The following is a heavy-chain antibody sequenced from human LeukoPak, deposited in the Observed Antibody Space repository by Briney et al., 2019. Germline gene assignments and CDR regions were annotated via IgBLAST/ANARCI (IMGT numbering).Heavy chain of an antibody. CDR3: ARGSYSSNWFDP. Sequence: SETLSLTCSVSDDSISSSSYYWGWIRQPPGKGLEWIGEINHSGSTNYNPSLKSRVTISVDTSKNQFSLKLSSVTAADTAVYYCARGSYSSNWFDPWGQGTLVTVSS. CDR2: INHSGST. J-gene: IGHJ5*02. V-gene: IGHV4-39*07. CDR1: DDSISSSSYY. D-gene: IGHD6-19*01.